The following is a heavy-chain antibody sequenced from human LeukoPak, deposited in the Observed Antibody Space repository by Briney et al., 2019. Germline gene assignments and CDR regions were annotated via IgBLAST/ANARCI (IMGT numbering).Heavy chain of an antibody. CDR1: GYTFTSYG. V-gene: IGHV1-18*01. CDR3: ARVVNHSFVNWFDP. D-gene: IGHD1-14*01. CDR2: ISAYNGNT. Sequence: GASVTVSCKASGYTFTSYGISWVRQAPGQGLEWMGWISAYNGNTNYAQKLQGRVTMTTDTSTSTAYMELRSLRSDDTAVYYCARVVNHSFVNWFDPWGQGTLVTVSS. J-gene: IGHJ5*02.